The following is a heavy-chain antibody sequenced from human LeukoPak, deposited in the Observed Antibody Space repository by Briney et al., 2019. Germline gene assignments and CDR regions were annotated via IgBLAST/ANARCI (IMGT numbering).Heavy chain of an antibody. CDR1: GYSFTSYW. CDR3: ARPRGGSGSYYDAFDI. D-gene: IGHD3-10*01. Sequence: GESLKISCKGSGYSFTSYWIGWVRQMPGKGLEWMGIIYPGDSDTRYSPSFQGQVTISADKSTSTAYLQWSSLKASDTAMYYCARPRGGSGSYYDAFDIWGQGTMVTVSS. V-gene: IGHV5-51*01. CDR2: IYPGDSDT. J-gene: IGHJ3*02.